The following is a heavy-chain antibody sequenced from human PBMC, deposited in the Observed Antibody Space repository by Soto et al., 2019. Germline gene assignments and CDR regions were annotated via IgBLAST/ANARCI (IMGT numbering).Heavy chain of an antibody. Sequence: SETLSLTCTVSGGSVSSGSYYWSWIRQPPGKGLEWLGYIYYSGSTNYNPSLKSRVTISVDTSKNQFSLKLSSVTAADTAVYYCARGSGDSSGWYSYYYYYYGMDVWGQGTTVTVSS. CDR2: IYYSGST. D-gene: IGHD6-19*01. CDR3: ARGSGDSSGWYSYYYYYYGMDV. J-gene: IGHJ6*02. CDR1: GGSVSSGSYY. V-gene: IGHV4-61*01.